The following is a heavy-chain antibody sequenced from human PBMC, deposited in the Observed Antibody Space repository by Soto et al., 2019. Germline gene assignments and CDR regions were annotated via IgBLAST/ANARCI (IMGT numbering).Heavy chain of an antibody. CDR2: ISSSSSTI. V-gene: IGHV3-48*01. J-gene: IGHJ6*02. CDR1: AFTFSDYT. CDR3: ARGGQNYYYYSMDV. Sequence: PGGSLRLCCAASAFTFSDYTMNWVRQAPGKGLEWVSYISSSSSTIYYADSVKGRFTISRDNAKNSLFLQMNSLRAEDTAVYYCARGGQNYYYYSMDVWGQGTTVTVSS.